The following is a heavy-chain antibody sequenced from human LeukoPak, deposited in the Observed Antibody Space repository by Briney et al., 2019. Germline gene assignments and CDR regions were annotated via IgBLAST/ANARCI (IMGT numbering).Heavy chain of an antibody. CDR3: ARRDGYGAYDI. CDR1: GYRFTSYW. Sequence: GESLKISFKGSGYRFTSYWIGWVRQMPGKGPELMGIIYPDDSDTRYSPSFQGQVTISADKSISTAYLQWSSLKASDTAMYYCARRDGYGAYDIWGQGTMVTVSS. J-gene: IGHJ3*02. D-gene: IGHD5-24*01. CDR2: IYPDDSDT. V-gene: IGHV5-51*01.